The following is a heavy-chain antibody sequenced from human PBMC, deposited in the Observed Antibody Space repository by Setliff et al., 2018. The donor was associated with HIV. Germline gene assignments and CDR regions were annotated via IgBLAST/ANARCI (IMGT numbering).Heavy chain of an antibody. D-gene: IGHD6-19*01. CDR2: ISYSGGST. CDR1: GFTFGSYA. J-gene: IGHJ4*02. Sequence: PGGSLRLSCAASGFTFGSYAVTWVRQAPGKGLECVSVISYSGGSTYYADSVKGRFTISRDNSKNTLYLQMTSLRAEDTAIYYCAKTQGWYLIDYWGQGTLVTVSS. CDR3: AKTQGWYLIDY. V-gene: IGHV3-23*01.